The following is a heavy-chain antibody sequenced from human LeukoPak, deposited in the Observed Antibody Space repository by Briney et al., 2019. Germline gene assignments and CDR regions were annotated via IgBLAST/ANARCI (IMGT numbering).Heavy chain of an antibody. V-gene: IGHV3-7*04. CDR3: ARGHWVLHP. Sequence: PGGSLRLSCAASGFTFSSFWMSWVRQAPGKGLEWVAYIKQDGSEKDYVDSVKGRFTISRDNAKNSLFLQMNSLRAEDTALYYCARGHWVLHPWGQGTLVTVSS. CDR1: GFTFSSFW. D-gene: IGHD2-8*02. J-gene: IGHJ5*02. CDR2: IKQDGSEK.